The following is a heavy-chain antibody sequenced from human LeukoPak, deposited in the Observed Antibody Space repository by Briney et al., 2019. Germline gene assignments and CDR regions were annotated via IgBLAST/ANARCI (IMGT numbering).Heavy chain of an antibody. CDR2: INHSGST. CDR1: GGSFSGYY. V-gene: IGHV4-34*01. J-gene: IGHJ5*02. D-gene: IGHD2-2*02. Sequence: SETLSLTCAVYGGSFSGYYWSWIRQPPGKGLEWIGEINHSGSTNYNPSLKSRVTISVDTPKNQFSLKLSSVTAADTAVYYCARGRGRLGYCSSTSCYTGIEGYDWFDPWGQGTLVTVSS. CDR3: ARGRGRLGYCSSTSCYTGIEGYDWFDP.